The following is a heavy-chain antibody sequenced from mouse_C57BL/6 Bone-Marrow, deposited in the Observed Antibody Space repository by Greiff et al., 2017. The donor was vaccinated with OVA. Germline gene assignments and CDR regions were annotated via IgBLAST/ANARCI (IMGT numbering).Heavy chain of an antibody. D-gene: IGHD2-2*01. Sequence: VQLQQPGAELVKPGASVKLSCKASGYTFTSYWMNWVKQRPGRGLEWIGRIDPNSGGTKYNEKFKSKATLTVDKPSSTAYMQLSSLTSEDSAVYYCARDEGLRLWYFDYWGQGTTLTVSS. J-gene: IGHJ2*01. CDR1: GYTFTSYW. V-gene: IGHV1-72*01. CDR3: ARDEGLRLWYFDY. CDR2: IDPNSGGT.